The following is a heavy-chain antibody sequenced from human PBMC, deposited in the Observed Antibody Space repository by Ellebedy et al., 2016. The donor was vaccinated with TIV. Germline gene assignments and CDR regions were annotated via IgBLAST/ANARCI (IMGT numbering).Heavy chain of an antibody. D-gene: IGHD1-26*01. V-gene: IGHV3-23*01. CDR1: GFTFSSFA. CDR3: AKGSSSGFTYDRVGFEY. J-gene: IGHJ4*02. Sequence: GGSLRLSCAASGFTFSSFAMHWVRQAPGKGLEWLSVISADGVSTYHAGSVKGRFTITRDNSKNTLYLQMSRLSAEDTAVYYCAKGSSSGFTYDRVGFEYWGQGTLVTVSS. CDR2: ISADGVST.